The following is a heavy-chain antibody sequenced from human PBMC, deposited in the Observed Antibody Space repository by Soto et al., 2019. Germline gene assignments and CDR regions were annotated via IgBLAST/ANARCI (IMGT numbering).Heavy chain of an antibody. J-gene: IGHJ5*01. V-gene: IGHV1-18*01. CDR2: ISAYNGNT. D-gene: IGHD3-9*01. CDR3: GRVPGFRSDS. CDR1: VYTFTSYG. Sequence: QVQLVQSGAEVKKPGASVKVSCTASVYTFTSYGISWVRQAPGQGLEWMGWISAYNGNTNYAQQPQGRVTMPTETFTSTAYMELRSLRSDDTAVYFCGRVPGFRSDSWGQGTLVTVSS.